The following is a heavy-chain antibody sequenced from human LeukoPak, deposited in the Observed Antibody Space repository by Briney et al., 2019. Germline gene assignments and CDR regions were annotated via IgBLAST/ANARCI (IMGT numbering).Heavy chain of an antibody. CDR2: IHYSGTT. D-gene: IGHD6-13*01. V-gene: IGHV4-59*08. J-gene: IGHJ3*02. CDR1: GDSISSYY. Sequence: PSETLSLTCTVSGDSISSYYWSWIRQPPGKGLEWIANIHYSGTTNYNPSLKSRVTISIDTSKNQFSLRLSSVTATDTAVYYCVKAAPGPHGAFDIWGQGTMVTVSS. CDR3: VKAAPGPHGAFDI.